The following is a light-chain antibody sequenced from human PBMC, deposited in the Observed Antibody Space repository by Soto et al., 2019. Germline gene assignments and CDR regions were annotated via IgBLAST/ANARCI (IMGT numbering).Light chain of an antibody. Sequence: DIQMTQSPSSLSASVGDRVTITCRASQSISSYLNWYQQKPGKAPKLLIYAASSLPSGVPSRFSSSGSGTDFTFAISILQHEDLATDFCNQSYITCRFGQGTQGESK. CDR1: QSISSY. V-gene: IGKV1-39*01. CDR3: NQSYITCR. CDR2: AAS. J-gene: IGKJ1*01.